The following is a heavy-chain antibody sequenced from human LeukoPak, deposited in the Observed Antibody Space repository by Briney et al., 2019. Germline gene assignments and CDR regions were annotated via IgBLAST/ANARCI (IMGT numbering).Heavy chain of an antibody. D-gene: IGHD5-24*01. V-gene: IGHV4-30-4*08. CDR1: GGSISSGDYY. Sequence: SQTLSLTCTVSGGSISSGDYYWSWIRQPPGKGLEWIVYIYYSVSTYYNPSLKSRLTISVDTSKNQFSLKLSSVTAADTAVYYCARKRRDGYNLGYFDYWGQGTPVTVSS. J-gene: IGHJ4*02. CDR3: ARKRRDGYNLGYFDY. CDR2: IYYSVST.